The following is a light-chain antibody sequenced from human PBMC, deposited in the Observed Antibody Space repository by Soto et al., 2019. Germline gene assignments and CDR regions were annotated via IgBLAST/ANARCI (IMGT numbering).Light chain of an antibody. Sequence: EIVLTQSPGTLSLSPGERATLSCRASQSVSSYLAWYQQKPGQAPRLLIYGASSRATGIPDRFSGSGSGTDFTLTISRLEPEDFAVYCCQQYGSPSRTFGQGTKVEIK. CDR3: QQYGSPSRT. CDR1: QSVSSY. CDR2: GAS. J-gene: IGKJ1*01. V-gene: IGKV3-20*01.